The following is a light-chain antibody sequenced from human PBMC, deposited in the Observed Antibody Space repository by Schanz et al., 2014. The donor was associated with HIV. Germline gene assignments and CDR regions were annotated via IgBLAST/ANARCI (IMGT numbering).Light chain of an antibody. J-gene: IGLJ3*02. CDR1: SSNFRSNA. Sequence: QSVLTQPPSASGTPGQRVTISCSGSSSNFRSNAVNWYQQLPGTAPRLVIYNTFHRPSGVPDRFSGSGSGTSASLAITGLRSEDEADYYCAAWDGSLKVWVFGGGTKLTVL. CDR2: NTF. V-gene: IGLV1-44*01. CDR3: AAWDGSLKVWV.